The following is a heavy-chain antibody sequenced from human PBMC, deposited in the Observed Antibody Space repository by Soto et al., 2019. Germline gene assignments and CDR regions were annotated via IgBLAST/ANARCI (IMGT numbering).Heavy chain of an antibody. J-gene: IGHJ1*01. CDR3: ARGRGPGAMASIEYFLH. CDR2: ITPHNGNT. Sequence: QIQLVQSGAEVEKPGASVKVSCEASGYTFSTYEISWARQAPGQGLEWVGWITPHNGNTKIAQKCQDRVTMTTDISTRTAYMALRSLRFDGTAVHYGARGRGPGAMASIEYFLHWGQGTLVTVAS. D-gene: IGHD6-19*01. V-gene: IGHV1-18*01. CDR1: GYTFSTYE.